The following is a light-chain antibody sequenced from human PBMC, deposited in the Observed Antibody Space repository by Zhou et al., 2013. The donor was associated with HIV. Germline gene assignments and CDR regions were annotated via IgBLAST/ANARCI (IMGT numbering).Light chain of an antibody. J-gene: IGKJ1*01. CDR2: KAS. Sequence: DIQMTQSPSTLSASVGDSVTITCRASQNINTWLAWYQQSPGKAPKLLLYKASTLESGVPSRFSGSGSGTDFSLTISSLQPEDFATYYCQQSYSTPQTFGQGTKVEIK. CDR3: QQSYSTPQT. V-gene: IGKV1-5*03. CDR1: QNINTW.